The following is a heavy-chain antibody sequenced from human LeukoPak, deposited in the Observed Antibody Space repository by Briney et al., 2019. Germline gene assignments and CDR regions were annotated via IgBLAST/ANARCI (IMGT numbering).Heavy chain of an antibody. CDR2: IYSSGST. CDR3: ARSDSYSSSSGYWFDP. Sequence: QTLSLTCTVSGGSISTYYWTWVRQPPGKGLEWIGYIYSSGSTNSNPSLKSRVTISVDTSKNLFSLKLSSVTAADTAMYYCARSDSYSSSSGYWFDPWGQGTLVTVSS. V-gene: IGHV4-59*01. J-gene: IGHJ5*02. CDR1: GGSISTYY. D-gene: IGHD6-6*01.